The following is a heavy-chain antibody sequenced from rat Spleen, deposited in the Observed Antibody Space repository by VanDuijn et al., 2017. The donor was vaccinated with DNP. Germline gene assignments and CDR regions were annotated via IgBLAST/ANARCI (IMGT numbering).Heavy chain of an antibody. CDR3: TTDAMDA. J-gene: IGHJ4*01. Sequence: EVQLVESGGGLVQPGRSMKLSCAASGFTFSNYDMAWVRQAPKKGLEWVATISYDGSSTYYRDSVKGRFTISRDNAKSTLYLQMDSLRSEDTATYYCTTDAMDAWGQGTSVTVSS. CDR1: GFTFSNYD. CDR2: ISYDGSST. V-gene: IGHV5-7*01.